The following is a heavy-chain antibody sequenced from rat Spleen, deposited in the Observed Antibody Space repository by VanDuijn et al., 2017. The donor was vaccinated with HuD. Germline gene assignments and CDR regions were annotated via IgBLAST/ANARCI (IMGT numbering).Heavy chain of an antibody. CDR2: ISTGGGNT. CDR1: GFTFSNYY. V-gene: IGHV5-25*01. CDR3: ARENNRLIGTTIYYFDY. J-gene: IGHJ2*01. Sequence: EVQLVESGGGLVQPGRSMKLSCAALGFTFSNYYMAWVRQAPTKGLEWVASISTGGGNTYYRDSVKGRFTISRDNAKSTLYLQMDSLRSEDTATYYCARENNRLIGTTIYYFDYWGQGVMVTVSS. D-gene: IGHD1-5*01.